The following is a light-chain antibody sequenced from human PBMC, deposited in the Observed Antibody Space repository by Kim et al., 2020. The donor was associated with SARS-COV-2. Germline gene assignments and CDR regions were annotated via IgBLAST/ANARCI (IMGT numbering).Light chain of an antibody. CDR2: YNT. V-gene: IGLV3-21*04. CDR1: DIGSKS. Sequence: SYELTQPPSVSVAPGETARIMCGVNDIGSKSVHWYQERPGQAPLMVIYYNTDRPSGIPERVSGSFSGNTATLTISRVEAGDEADYYCQVWDRSSDHVLFGGGTKLTVL. CDR3: QVWDRSSDHVL. J-gene: IGLJ2*01.